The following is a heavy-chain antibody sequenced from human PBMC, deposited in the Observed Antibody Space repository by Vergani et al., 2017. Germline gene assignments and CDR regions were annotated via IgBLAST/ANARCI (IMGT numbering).Heavy chain of an antibody. CDR3: ASTSQRLGELSPYFDY. V-gene: IGHV4-61*02. D-gene: IGHD3-16*02. J-gene: IGHJ4*02. CDR2: IYTSGST. Sequence: QVQLQESGPGLVKPSQTLSLTCTVSGGSISSGSYYWSWIRQPAGKGLEWIGRIYTSGSTNYNPSLKGRVTISVDTYKNQFSLKLSSVTAADTAVYYWASTSQRLGELSPYFDYWGQGTLVTVSS. CDR1: GGSISSGSYY.